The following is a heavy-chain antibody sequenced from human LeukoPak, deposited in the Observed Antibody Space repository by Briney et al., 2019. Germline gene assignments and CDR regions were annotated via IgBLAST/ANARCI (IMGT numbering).Heavy chain of an antibody. CDR2: ISSGSSNI. V-gene: IGHV3-48*01. CDR1: EFSFSSYS. D-gene: IGHD4-17*01. J-gene: IGHJ3*02. Sequence: GGSLRLSCVATEFSFSSYSMIWVRQAPGKGLEWVSYISSGSSNIHYADSVKGRFTVSRDNAKNSLYLQMNSLRAEDTAVYYCARAAFIPEEDYGDYLKYAFDIWGQGTMVTVSS. CDR3: ARAAFIPEEDYGDYLKYAFDI.